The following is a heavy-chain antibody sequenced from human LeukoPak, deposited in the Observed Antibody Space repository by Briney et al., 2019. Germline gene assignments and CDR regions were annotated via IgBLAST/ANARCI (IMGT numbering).Heavy chain of an antibody. J-gene: IGHJ4*02. CDR3: ASSGSGSYYKIGY. CDR1: GGSFSGYY. CDR2: INHSGST. D-gene: IGHD3-10*01. V-gene: IGHV4-34*01. Sequence: SETLSLTCAVYGGSFSGYYWSWIRQPPGKGLEWIGEINHSGSTNYNPSLKSRVTISVDTSKNQFSLKLSSVTAADTAVYYCASSGSGSYYKIGYWGQGTLVTVSS.